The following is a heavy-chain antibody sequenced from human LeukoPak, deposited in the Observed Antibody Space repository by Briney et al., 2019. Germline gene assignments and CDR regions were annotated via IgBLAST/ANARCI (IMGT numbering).Heavy chain of an antibody. CDR3: ARGGRGYDSSGLFDY. Sequence: PSETLSLTCTVSGGSISSYYWSWIRQPPGKGLEWIGYIYYSGSTNYNPSLKSRVTISVDTSKNQFSLKLSSVTAADTAVSYCARGGRGYDSSGLFDYWGQGTLVTVSS. CDR2: IYYSGST. CDR1: GGSISSYY. V-gene: IGHV4-59*01. J-gene: IGHJ4*02. D-gene: IGHD3-22*01.